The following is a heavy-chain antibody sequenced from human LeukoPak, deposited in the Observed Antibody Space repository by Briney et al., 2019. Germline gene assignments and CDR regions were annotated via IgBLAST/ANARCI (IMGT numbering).Heavy chain of an antibody. V-gene: IGHV4-59*12. Sequence: PSETLSLTCTVSGGSISSYYWSWIRQPPGKGLEWIGYIYYSGSTNYNPSLKSRVTISVDTSKNQFSLKLSSVTAADTAVYYCARDRGYSSGWYGAYDYWGQGTLVTVSS. J-gene: IGHJ4*02. CDR3: ARDRGYSSGWYGAYDY. CDR1: GGSISSYY. CDR2: IYYSGST. D-gene: IGHD6-19*01.